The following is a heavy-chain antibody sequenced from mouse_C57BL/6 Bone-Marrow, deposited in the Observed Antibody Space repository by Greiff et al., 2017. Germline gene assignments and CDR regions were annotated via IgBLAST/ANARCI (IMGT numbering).Heavy chain of an antibody. CDR3: ARDVYETY. D-gene: IGHD1-1*01. V-gene: IGHV1-81*01. CDR1: GYTFTSYG. Sequence: QVQLQQSGAELARPGASVKLSCKASGYTFTSYGISWVKQRTGQGLEWIGEIYPRSGNTYYNEKFKGKATLTADKSSSKAYMELRSLTSEDYAVYFCARDVYETYWGQGTLVTVSA. J-gene: IGHJ3*01. CDR2: IYPRSGNT.